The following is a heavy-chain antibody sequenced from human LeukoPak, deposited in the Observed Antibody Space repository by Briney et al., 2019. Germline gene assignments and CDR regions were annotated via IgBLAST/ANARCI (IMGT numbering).Heavy chain of an antibody. CDR3: ARDPLYYYDSSGYGDAFDI. J-gene: IGHJ3*02. CDR1: GGSVSSGSYY. CDR2: IYYSGST. D-gene: IGHD3-22*01. V-gene: IGHV4-61*01. Sequence: SETLSLTCTVSGGSVSSGSYYWSWIRQPPGKGLEWIGYIYYSGSTNYNPSLKSRVTISVDTSKNQFSLKLSPVTAADTAVYYCARDPLYYYDSSGYGDAFDIWGQGTMVTVSS.